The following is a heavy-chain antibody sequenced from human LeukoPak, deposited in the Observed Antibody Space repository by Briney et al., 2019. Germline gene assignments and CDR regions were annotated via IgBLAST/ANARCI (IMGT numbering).Heavy chain of an antibody. V-gene: IGHV4-59*01. Sequence: SETLSLTCAVSGGSFSGYYWGWIRQPPGKGLEWIGYIYYSGSTNYNPSLKSRVTISVDTSKNQFSLKLSSVTAADTAVYYCARGAQYSSSWQDNWFDPWGQGTLVTVSS. CDR2: IYYSGST. CDR3: ARGAQYSSSWQDNWFDP. J-gene: IGHJ5*02. D-gene: IGHD6-13*01. CDR1: GGSFSGYY.